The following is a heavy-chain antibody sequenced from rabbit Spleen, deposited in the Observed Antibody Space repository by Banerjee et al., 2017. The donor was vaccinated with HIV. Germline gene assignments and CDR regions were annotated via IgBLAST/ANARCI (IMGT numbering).Heavy chain of an antibody. CDR3: VRSYDSSSAYALNL. CDR1: GVSFSSSSY. Sequence: QSLEESGGDLVKPGASLTLTCTASGVSFSSSSYMCWVRQAPGKGLEWIACIDTGSSGFTYFATWAKGRFTCSKTSSTTVTLQMTRLTAADTATYFCVRSYDSSSAYALNLWGPGTLVTVS. V-gene: IGHV1S40*01. D-gene: IGHD1-1*01. J-gene: IGHJ4*01. CDR2: IDTGSSGFT.